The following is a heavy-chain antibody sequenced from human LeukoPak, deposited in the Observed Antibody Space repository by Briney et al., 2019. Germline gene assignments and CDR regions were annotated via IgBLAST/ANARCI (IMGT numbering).Heavy chain of an antibody. CDR2: ISYDGSNK. CDR3: ARGDTASFDP. Sequence: GGSLRLSCAASGFTFSSYAMHWVRQAPGKGLEWVAVISYDGSNKYYADSVKGRFTISRDNARNTVYLQMNSLRAEDTGLYYCARGDTASFDPWGQGTLVTVSA. J-gene: IGHJ5*02. V-gene: IGHV3-30-3*01. CDR1: GFTFSSYA. D-gene: IGHD3-9*01.